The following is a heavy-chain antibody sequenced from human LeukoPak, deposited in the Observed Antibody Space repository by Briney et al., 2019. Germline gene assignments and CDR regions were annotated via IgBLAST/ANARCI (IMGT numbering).Heavy chain of an antibody. D-gene: IGHD1-26*01. Sequence: SLRLSCAASGLTFNTYGIHWVRQAPGKGLEWIAVVWSDGSNRFYADSVEGRFTISRDNSTNTLYLQMSSLRAEDTAVYYCAKPNRSHSKVGNWGQGTLVSVSS. CDR1: GLTFNTYG. CDR2: VWSDGSNR. CDR3: AKPNRSHSKVGN. V-gene: IGHV3-33*06. J-gene: IGHJ4*02.